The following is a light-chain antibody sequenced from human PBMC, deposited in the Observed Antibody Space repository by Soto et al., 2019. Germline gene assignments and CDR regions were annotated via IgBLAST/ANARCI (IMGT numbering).Light chain of an antibody. CDR2: DAS. CDR1: QSVSSY. J-gene: IGKJ1*01. Sequence: EIVLTQSPATLSLSPGERATLSCRASQSVSSYLAWYQQKPGQAPSLFIYDASNRATGIPARFSGRGSGTDFTLTIISLEPDDFAVYYCQQRSNWPPWTFGQGTKVEIK. V-gene: IGKV3-11*01. CDR3: QQRSNWPPWT.